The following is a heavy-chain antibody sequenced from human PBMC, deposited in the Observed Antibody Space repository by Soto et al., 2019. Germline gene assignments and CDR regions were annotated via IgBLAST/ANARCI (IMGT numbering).Heavy chain of an antibody. CDR3: ARVRQQWLVSAHFFDY. D-gene: IGHD6-19*01. CDR1: GFTFSSYA. V-gene: IGHV3-30-3*01. J-gene: IGHJ4*02. CDR2: ISYDGSTI. Sequence: QVQLVESGGGVVQPGRSLRLSCAASGFTFSSYAMHWVRQAPGKGLEWVALISYDGSTIHYADSVKGRFTISRDNSKNTLSLQMNSLRAEDTAVYYCARVRQQWLVSAHFFDYWGQGTLVTVSS.